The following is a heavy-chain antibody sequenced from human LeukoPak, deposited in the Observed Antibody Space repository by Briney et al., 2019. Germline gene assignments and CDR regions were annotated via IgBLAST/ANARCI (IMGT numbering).Heavy chain of an antibody. Sequence: ASVKVSCKASGYTFTNYYMHWVRQAPGPGFEWMGWINPKSGGTSYPQKFQGRLTITRDTSISTAYMELSRLRSDDTAVYYCVPSANYYYFDYWGQGTLVTVSS. D-gene: IGHD4/OR15-4a*01. V-gene: IGHV1-2*02. CDR2: INPKSGGT. CDR3: VPSANYYYFDY. CDR1: GYTFTNYY. J-gene: IGHJ4*02.